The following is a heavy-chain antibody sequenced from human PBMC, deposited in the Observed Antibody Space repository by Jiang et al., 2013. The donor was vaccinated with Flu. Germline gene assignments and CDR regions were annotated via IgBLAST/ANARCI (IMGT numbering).Heavy chain of an antibody. Sequence: SGAEVKKPGASVKVSCKASGYTFTSYDINWVRQATGQGLEWMGWMNPNSGNTGYAQKFQGRVTMTRNTSISTAYMELSSLRSEDTAVYYCARGDYDFWSWLLVRATWFDPWGHGNPGHRLL. CDR1: GYTFTSYD. J-gene: IGHJ5*02. V-gene: IGHV1-8*01. D-gene: IGHD3-3*01. CDR2: MNPNSGNT. CDR3: ARGDYDFWSWLLVRATWFDP.